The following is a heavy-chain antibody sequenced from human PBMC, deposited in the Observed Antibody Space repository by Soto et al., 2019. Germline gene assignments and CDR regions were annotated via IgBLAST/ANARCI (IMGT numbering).Heavy chain of an antibody. D-gene: IGHD2-2*02. Sequence: PGGSLRLSCAASGFTFSSYAMHWVRQAPGKGLEWVAVISYDGSNKYYADSVKGRFTISRDNSKNTLYLQMNSLRAEDTAVYYCASGLAQDIVVVPAALRRDYYYYGMDVWGQGTTVTV. CDR3: ASGLAQDIVVVPAALRRDYYYYGMDV. J-gene: IGHJ6*02. CDR1: GFTFSSYA. V-gene: IGHV3-30-3*01. CDR2: ISYDGSNK.